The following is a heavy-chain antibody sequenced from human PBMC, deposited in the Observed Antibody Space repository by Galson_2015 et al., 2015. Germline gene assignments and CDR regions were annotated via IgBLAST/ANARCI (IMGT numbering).Heavy chain of an antibody. D-gene: IGHD3-10*01. J-gene: IGHJ5*02. CDR1: GGSISSGGYY. V-gene: IGHV4-39*01. CDR2: IHYTGTT. Sequence: SETLSLTCTVSGGSISSGGYYWSWIRQHPGKGLEWIGYIHYTGTTFYSPSLESRVTISVDTSKNQYSLKLNSVTAADTAFYYCTRRPGRFDPWGRGTLVTVSS. CDR3: TRRPGRFDP.